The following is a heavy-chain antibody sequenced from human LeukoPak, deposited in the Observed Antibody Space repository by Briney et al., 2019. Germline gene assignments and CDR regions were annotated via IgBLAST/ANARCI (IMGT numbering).Heavy chain of an antibody. CDR1: GIAVIGNY. D-gene: IGHD3-22*01. V-gene: IGHV3-64*01. J-gene: IGHJ4*02. CDR2: ITNDGGST. CDR3: ARAKSSNGYYFGY. Sequence: GGSLRLSCAASGIAVIGNYMSWVRQAPGKGLEYVSSITNDGGSTDYANSVKGRFTISRDNSKNTLYLQMGSLRADDMAVYHCARAKSSNGYYFGYWGQGALVTVSS.